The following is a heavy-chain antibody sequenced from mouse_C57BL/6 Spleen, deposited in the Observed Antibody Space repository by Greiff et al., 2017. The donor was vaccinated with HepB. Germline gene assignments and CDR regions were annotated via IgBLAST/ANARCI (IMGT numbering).Heavy chain of an antibody. CDR1: GFNIKDDY. V-gene: IGHV14-4*01. Sequence: VQLQQSGAELVRPGASVKLSCTASGFNIKDDYMHWVKQRPEQGLEWIGWIDPENGDTEYASKFQGKATITADTSSNTAYLQLSSLTSEDTAVYYCTTERNWYFDVWGTGTTVTVSS. CDR3: TTERNWYFDV. CDR2: IDPENGDT. J-gene: IGHJ1*03.